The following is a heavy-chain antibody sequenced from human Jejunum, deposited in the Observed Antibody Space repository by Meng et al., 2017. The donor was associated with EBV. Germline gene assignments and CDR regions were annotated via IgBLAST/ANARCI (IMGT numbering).Heavy chain of an antibody. CDR2: ISSNTGSTI. D-gene: IGHD3-10*01. Sequence: QGQLVEAGGGMGKPGGSLRLSCGAAGCNFSDYYMTWIRQAPGKGLEWVAYISSNTGSTIYYADSVKGRFTISRDNAKNTVYLQMNSLRGEDTAVYYCARDLIFGMGSYPLDSWGQGTLVTVSS. CDR3: ARDLIFGMGSYPLDS. J-gene: IGHJ4*02. CDR1: GCNFSDYY. V-gene: IGHV3-11*04.